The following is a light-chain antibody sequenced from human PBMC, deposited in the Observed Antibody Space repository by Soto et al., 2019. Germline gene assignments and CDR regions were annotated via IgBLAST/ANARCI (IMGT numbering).Light chain of an antibody. CDR1: QSVRSY. J-gene: IGKJ5*01. CDR3: QQGGT. V-gene: IGKV3-11*01. Sequence: EIVLTQSPATLSLSPGERATLSCRASQSVRSYLGWYQQRPGQASRLLIYDASNRATGIPARFSGSGSGTDFTLTISSLEPEDFAVYYCQQGGTFGQGTRLEIK. CDR2: DAS.